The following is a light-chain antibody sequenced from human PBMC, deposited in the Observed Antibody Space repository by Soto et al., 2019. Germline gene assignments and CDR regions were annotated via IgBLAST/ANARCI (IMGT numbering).Light chain of an antibody. CDR1: SSNIGAGYD. Sequence: QSVLTQPPSVSGAPGQRVTISCTGTSSNIGAGYDVHWYQQFSGTAPKLLIYDNNNRPSGVPDRFSASKSGTSASLAIIGLQAEDEADYYCQSYDSSLSGSTVFGTGTKVTVL. V-gene: IGLV1-40*01. CDR3: QSYDSSLSGSTV. J-gene: IGLJ1*01. CDR2: DNN.